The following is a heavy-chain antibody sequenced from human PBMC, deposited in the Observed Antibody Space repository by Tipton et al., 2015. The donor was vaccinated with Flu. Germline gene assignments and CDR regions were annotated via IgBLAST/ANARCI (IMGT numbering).Heavy chain of an antibody. CDR1: GGFVSNGDYY. V-gene: IGHV4-30-4*01. D-gene: IGHD4-11*01. CDR2: VHHSGSR. CDR3: ARRDYSNYVSDPKNWFDP. J-gene: IGHJ5*02. Sequence: TLSLTCTVSGGFVSNGDYYWNWIRQPLGKGLEWIGNVHHSGSRYYNPSLKSRVSMSVDASKNHFSLKLNSVTAADTAVYFCARRDYSNYVSDPKNWFDPWGPGTLVTVSS.